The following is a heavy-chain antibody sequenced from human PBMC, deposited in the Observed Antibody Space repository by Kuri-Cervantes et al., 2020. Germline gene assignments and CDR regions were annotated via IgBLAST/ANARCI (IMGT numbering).Heavy chain of an antibody. CDR1: GYTFTRYY. CDR3: ARDRNGGKGHWFDH. V-gene: IGHV1-46*01. D-gene: IGHD4-23*01. Sequence: ASVKVSCKASGYTFTRYYMHWVRQAPGQGLEWMGIINPSDSRTSYAQKFQGRVTMTRDTSTSTVYMELSSLRSEDTAVYYCARDRNGGKGHWFDHWGQGTLVTVSS. J-gene: IGHJ5*02. CDR2: INPSDSRT.